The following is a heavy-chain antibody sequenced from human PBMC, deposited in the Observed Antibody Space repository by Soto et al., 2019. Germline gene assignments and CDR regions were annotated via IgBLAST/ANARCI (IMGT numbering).Heavy chain of an antibody. CDR2: INPSSGRA. D-gene: IGHD3-10*01. CDR3: AREGTTDGSYYGMDV. CDR1: GYTFIRYY. J-gene: IGHJ6*02. Sequence: QVQLVQSGAEVKAPGASVKLSCKASGYTFIRYYMHWVRQAPGQGREWLGVINPSSGRATYAQKFQGRVSMTWDTSASTVYMELSSLRSEDAAIYYCAREGTTDGSYYGMDVWGHGTTVTVSS. V-gene: IGHV1-46*01.